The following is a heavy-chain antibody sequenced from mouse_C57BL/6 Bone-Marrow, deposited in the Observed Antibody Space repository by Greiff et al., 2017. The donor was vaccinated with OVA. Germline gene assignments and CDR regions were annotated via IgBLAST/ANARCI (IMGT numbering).Heavy chain of an antibody. V-gene: IGHV1-55*01. Sequence: QVQLQQPGAELVKPGASVKMSCKASGYTFTSYWITWVKQRPGQGLEWIGDIYPGSGSTNYNEKFKGKATLTADKSSSTAYMQLSSLTSEDSAVYFCARNYGYYFDYWGQGTTLTVSS. CDR2: IYPGSGST. J-gene: IGHJ2*01. CDR3: ARNYGYYFDY. D-gene: IGHD1-1*01. CDR1: GYTFTSYW.